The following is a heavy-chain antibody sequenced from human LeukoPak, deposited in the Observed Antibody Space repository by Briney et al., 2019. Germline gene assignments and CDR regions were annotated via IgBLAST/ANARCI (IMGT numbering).Heavy chain of an antibody. D-gene: IGHD3/OR15-3a*01. CDR3: AKHFCTGLDCSLFDS. Sequence: GGSLRLSCAASGFTMSHYGVSWVRQAPGKGLEWISGIRSAVETTHYADSVKGRFIISRDNSKNALSLQLNSLRPEDTALYYCAKHFCTGLDCSLFDSWGQGTLVTVSS. CDR1: GFTMSHYG. J-gene: IGHJ4*02. V-gene: IGHV3-23*01. CDR2: IRSAVETT.